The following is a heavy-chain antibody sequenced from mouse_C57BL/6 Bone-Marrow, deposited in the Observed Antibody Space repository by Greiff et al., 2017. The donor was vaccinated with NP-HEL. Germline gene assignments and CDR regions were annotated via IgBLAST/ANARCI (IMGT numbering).Heavy chain of an antibody. CDR1: GFNIKNTY. CDR2: IDPANGNT. V-gene: IGHV14-3*01. Sequence: EVQGVESVAELVRPGASVKLSCTASGFNIKNTYMHWVKQRPEQGLEWIGRIDPANGNTKYAPKFQGKATITADTSSNTAYLQLSSLTSEDTAIYYCARRIYYDYDVAYWGQGTLVTVSA. D-gene: IGHD2-4*01. CDR3: ARRIYYDYDVAY. J-gene: IGHJ3*01.